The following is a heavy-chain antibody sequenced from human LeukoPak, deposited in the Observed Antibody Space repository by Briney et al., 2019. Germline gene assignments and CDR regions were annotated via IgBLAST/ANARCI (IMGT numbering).Heavy chain of an antibody. J-gene: IGHJ4*02. CDR2: IYSGGST. CDR1: GFTVSSNY. V-gene: IGHV3-53*01. Sequence: GGSLRLSCAASGFTVSSNYMSWVRQAPGKGLEGVSLIYSGGSTYYADSVKGRFTISRDNSKNTLYFQMNSLRAEDTAVYYCERVLHGSGSDYFDYWGQGILVTVSS. D-gene: IGHD3-10*01. CDR3: ERVLHGSGSDYFDY.